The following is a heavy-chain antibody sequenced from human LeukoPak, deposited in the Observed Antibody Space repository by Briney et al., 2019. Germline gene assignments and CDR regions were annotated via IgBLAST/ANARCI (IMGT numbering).Heavy chain of an antibody. CDR3: AGRSYYVFWFR. J-gene: IGHJ4*02. V-gene: IGHV4-39*01. CDR2: IYYSGST. CDR1: GVSISSSRYY. Sequence: SETLSLTCTVSGVSISSSRYYWGWLRQPPGKGLEWIGTIYYSGSTYYNPSLKSRITISVDTSKNRFSLKLSSVTAADTAVYYCAGRSYYVFWFRWGQGALVTVSS. D-gene: IGHD3-3*01.